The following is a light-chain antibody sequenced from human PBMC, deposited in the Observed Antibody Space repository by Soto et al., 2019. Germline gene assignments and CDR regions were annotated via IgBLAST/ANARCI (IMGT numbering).Light chain of an antibody. J-gene: IGKJ5*01. V-gene: IGKV3-11*01. CDR1: QSISSS. CDR2: DAS. CDR3: QQRSDWPIT. Sequence: EIVLTQSPATLSLSPGERATLSCRASQSISSSLAWYQQKPGQAPRLLIYDASNRAAGVPPRFSGSGSGTEFTLTISSLEPEDSAVYDCQQRSDWPITFGQGTRLEIK.